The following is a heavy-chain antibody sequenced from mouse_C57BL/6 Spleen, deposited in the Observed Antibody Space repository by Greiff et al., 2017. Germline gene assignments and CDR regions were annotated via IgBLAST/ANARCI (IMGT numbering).Heavy chain of an antibody. CDR1: GYTFTSYD. CDR2: IYPRDGST. D-gene: IGHD1-1*01. Sequence: VQLQQPGAELVKPGASVKLSCKASGYTFTSYDINWVKQRPGQGLEWIGWIYPRDGSTKYNEKFKGKATLTVDTSSSTAYMELHRLTSEDSAVYFCARWTTTVVATGFDYWGQGTTLTVSS. J-gene: IGHJ2*01. V-gene: IGHV1-85*01. CDR3: ARWTTTVVATGFDY.